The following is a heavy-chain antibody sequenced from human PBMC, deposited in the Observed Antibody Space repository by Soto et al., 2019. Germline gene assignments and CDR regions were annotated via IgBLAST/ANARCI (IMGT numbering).Heavy chain of an antibody. CDR3: ARHFSSSSSWYGNYYYMDV. CDR1: GGSISSYY. V-gene: IGHV4-59*08. Sequence: PSETRSLTCTVSGGSISSYYWSWIRQPPGKGLEWIGYIYYSGSTNYNPSLKSRVTISVDTSKNQFSLKLSSVTAADTAVYYCARHFSSSSSWYGNYYYMDVWGKGTTVTVSS. D-gene: IGHD6-13*01. J-gene: IGHJ6*03. CDR2: IYYSGST.